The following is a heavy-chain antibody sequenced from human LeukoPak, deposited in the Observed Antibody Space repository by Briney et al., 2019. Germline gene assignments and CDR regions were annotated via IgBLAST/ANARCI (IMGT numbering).Heavy chain of an antibody. CDR3: ARGYSGSYRVDY. CDR1: GFTFSSYW. D-gene: IGHD1-26*01. J-gene: IGHJ4*02. CDR2: ISSDGSST. V-gene: IGHV3-74*01. Sequence: GGSLRLSCAASGFTFSSYWMHWVRQAPGKGLVWVSRISSDGSSTTYADSVKGRFTISRDNVKNTLYLQMNSLRAEDTAVYYCARGYSGSYRVDYWGQGTLVTVSS.